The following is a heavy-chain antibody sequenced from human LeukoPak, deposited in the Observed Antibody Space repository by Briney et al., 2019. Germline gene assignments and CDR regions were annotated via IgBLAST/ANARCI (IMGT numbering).Heavy chain of an antibody. CDR2: IIPIFGTA. V-gene: IGHV1-69*01. Sequence: SSVKVSCKASGGTFSSYAIRWVRQAPGQGLEWMGGIIPIFGTANYAQKFQGRVTITADESTSTAYMELSSLRSEDTAVYYCASAYCSSTSCYLFSFDYWGQGTLVTVSS. D-gene: IGHD2-2*01. CDR3: ASAYCSSTSCYLFSFDY. J-gene: IGHJ4*02. CDR1: GGTFSSYA.